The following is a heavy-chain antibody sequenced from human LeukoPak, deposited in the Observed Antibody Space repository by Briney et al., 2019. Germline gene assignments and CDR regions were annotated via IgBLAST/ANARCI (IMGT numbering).Heavy chain of an antibody. V-gene: IGHV4-59*01. D-gene: IGHD2-2*01. CDR1: GGSISSYY. Sequence: RASQTLSLTCTVSGGSISSYYWSWIRQPPGKGLEWIGYIYYSGSTNYNPSLKSRVTISVDTSKNQFSLKLSSVTAADTAVYYCARDLEYCSSTSCQPQGWFDPWGQGTLVTVSS. CDR3: ARDLEYCSSTSCQPQGWFDP. J-gene: IGHJ5*02. CDR2: IYYSGST.